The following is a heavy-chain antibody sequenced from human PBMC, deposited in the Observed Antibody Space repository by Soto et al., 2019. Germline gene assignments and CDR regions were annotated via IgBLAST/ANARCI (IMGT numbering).Heavy chain of an antibody. CDR1: GFTFSDYY. Sequence: GGSLRLSCAASGFTFSDYYMTWIRQAPGKGLEWVAYISSSVSAIYYPDSVKGRFTISRDNAQKSLYLQMSSLRAEDTAVYYCARAYSDAFDIWGPGTMVTVSS. D-gene: IGHD2-15*01. V-gene: IGHV3-11*01. CDR2: ISSSVSAI. J-gene: IGHJ3*02. CDR3: ARAYSDAFDI.